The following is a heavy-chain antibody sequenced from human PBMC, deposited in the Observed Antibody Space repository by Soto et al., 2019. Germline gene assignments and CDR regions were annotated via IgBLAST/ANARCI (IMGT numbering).Heavy chain of an antibody. CDR1: GFTVSHKY. Sequence: PGGSLRLSCAASGFTVSHKYMSWVRQAPGKGLEWVSAIYSDGRTYYADSVKGRFSISRDISKDTVYLQMDSLGSEDTAIYYCARDCCSGNHFAHWGQGTLVTVSS. CDR2: IYSDGRT. J-gene: IGHJ4*02. CDR3: ARDCCSGNHFAH. V-gene: IGHV3-53*01. D-gene: IGHD1-26*01.